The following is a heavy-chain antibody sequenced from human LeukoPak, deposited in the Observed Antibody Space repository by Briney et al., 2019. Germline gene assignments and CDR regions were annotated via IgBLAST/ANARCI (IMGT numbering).Heavy chain of an antibody. Sequence: GGSLRLSCAASGFTFSSYAMSWVRQAPGKGLEGVSAMSGSGGSTYYADSVRGRFTISRDNSKNTLYLQMHSLRAEDTAVYYCAKDRGYYGSGSLDYWGQGTLVTVSS. D-gene: IGHD3-10*01. V-gene: IGHV3-23*01. CDR1: GFTFSSYA. J-gene: IGHJ4*02. CDR3: AKDRGYYGSGSLDY. CDR2: MSGSGGST.